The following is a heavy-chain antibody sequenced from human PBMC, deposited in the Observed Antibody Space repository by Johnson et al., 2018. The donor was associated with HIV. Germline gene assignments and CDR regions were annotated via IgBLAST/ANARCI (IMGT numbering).Heavy chain of an antibody. CDR1: GFAFSSYA. Sequence: QVQLVESGGGVVQPGRSLRLSCAASGFAFSSYAMHWVRQAPGKGLEWVAVISYDGTSKYQADSVKGRFTISRDNSKNTLFMQMNSLRGEDTAVYYCARARRAAAQRDALDNWGEGTMVTVSS. J-gene: IGHJ3*02. V-gene: IGHV3-30*04. D-gene: IGHD6-13*01. CDR2: ISYDGTSK. CDR3: ARARRAAAQRDALDN.